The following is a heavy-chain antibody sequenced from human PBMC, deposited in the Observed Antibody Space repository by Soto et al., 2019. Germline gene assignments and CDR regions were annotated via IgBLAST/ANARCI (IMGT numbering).Heavy chain of an antibody. J-gene: IGHJ6*02. CDR2: ISGSGGST. V-gene: IGHV3-23*01. Sequence: GGSLRLSCAASGFTFSSYAMNWVRQAPGKGLEWVSAISGSGGSTYYADSVKGRFTISRDTSKNTLYLQMNSLRVEDTAVYYCAKPPGGYYYYGMDVWGQGTTVTV. CDR1: GFTFSSYA. D-gene: IGHD3-10*01. CDR3: AKPPGGYYYYGMDV.